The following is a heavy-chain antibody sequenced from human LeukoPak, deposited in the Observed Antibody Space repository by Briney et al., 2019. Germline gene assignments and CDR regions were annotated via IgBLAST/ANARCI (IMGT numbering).Heavy chain of an antibody. V-gene: IGHV1-69*13. J-gene: IGHJ6*02. CDR3: AKSGAAMIVVEYYYGMDV. Sequence: GASVKVSCTASGYTFTGYYMHWVRQAPGQGLEWMGGIIPIFGTANYAQKFQGRVTITADESTSTAYMELSSLRSEDTAVYYCAKSGAAMIVVEYYYGMDVWGQGTTVTVSS. CDR2: IIPIFGTA. CDR1: GYTFTGYY. D-gene: IGHD3-22*01.